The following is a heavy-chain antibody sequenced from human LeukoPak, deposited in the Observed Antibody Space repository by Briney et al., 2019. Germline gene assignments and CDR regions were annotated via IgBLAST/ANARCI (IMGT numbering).Heavy chain of an antibody. CDR1: GFTFDDYG. CDR2: INWNGGST. V-gene: IGHV3-20*04. J-gene: IGHJ3*02. D-gene: IGHD3-22*01. CDR3: ARAVPIYYYDSSGGAFDI. Sequence: GGSLRLSCAASGFTFDDYGMSWVRQAPGKGLEWVSGINWNGGSTGYADSVKGRFTISRDNAKNSLYLQMNSLRAEDTALYYCARAVPIYYYDSSGGAFDIWGQGTMVTVSS.